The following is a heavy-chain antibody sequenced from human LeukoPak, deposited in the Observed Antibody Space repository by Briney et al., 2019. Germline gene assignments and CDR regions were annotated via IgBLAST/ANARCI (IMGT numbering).Heavy chain of an antibody. Sequence: SETLSLTCTVSGGSISSSSYYWGWIRQPPGKGLEWIVSIYYSGSTYYNPSLKSRVTISVDTSKNQFSLKLSSVTAADTAVYYCARHSGSSGWYRDFDYWGQGTLVTVSS. J-gene: IGHJ4*02. CDR1: GGSISSSSYY. V-gene: IGHV4-39*01. CDR2: IYYSGST. D-gene: IGHD6-19*01. CDR3: ARHSGSSGWYRDFDY.